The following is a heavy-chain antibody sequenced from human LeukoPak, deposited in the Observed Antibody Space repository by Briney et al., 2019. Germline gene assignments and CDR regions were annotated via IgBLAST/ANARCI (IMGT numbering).Heavy chain of an antibody. CDR3: ARRVSEVEPTLRSGENWFDP. V-gene: IGHV4-4*07. J-gene: IGHJ5*02. CDR1: GDSISSYC. D-gene: IGHD1-26*01. Sequence: SETLSLTCTVSGDSISSYCWNWIRQPAGKGLEWIGRIYISGSTIYNPSLKSRVTMSVDTSKKQFSLKLSSVTAADTAVYYCARRVSEVEPTLRSGENWFDPWGQGTLVTVSS. CDR2: IYISGST.